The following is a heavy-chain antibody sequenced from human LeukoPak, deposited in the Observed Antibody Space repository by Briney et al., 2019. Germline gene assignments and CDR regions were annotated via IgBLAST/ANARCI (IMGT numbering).Heavy chain of an antibody. CDR2: ISWNSGSI. V-gene: IGHV3-9*01. CDR3: AKDRKQWLVGGLDY. J-gene: IGHJ4*02. Sequence: GRSLRLSCAASGFTFDDYAMHWVRQAPGKGLEWVSGISWNSGSIGYADSVKGRFTISRDNAKNSLYLQMNSLRAEDTALYYCAKDRKQWLVGGLDYWGQGTLVTVSS. D-gene: IGHD6-19*01. CDR1: GFTFDDYA.